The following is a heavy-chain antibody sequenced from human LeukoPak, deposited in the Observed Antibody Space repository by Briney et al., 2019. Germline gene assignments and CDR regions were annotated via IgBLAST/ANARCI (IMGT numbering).Heavy chain of an antibody. J-gene: IGHJ4*02. CDR3: ARARRIAAAPDY. Sequence: SVKVSCKASGGTFSSYAISWVRQAPGQGLEWMGRIIPILGIANYAQKFQGRVTITADKSTSTAYMELSSLRSDDTAVYYCARARRIAAAPDYWGQGTLVTVSS. V-gene: IGHV1-69*04. CDR1: GGTFSSYA. CDR2: IIPILGIA. D-gene: IGHD6-13*01.